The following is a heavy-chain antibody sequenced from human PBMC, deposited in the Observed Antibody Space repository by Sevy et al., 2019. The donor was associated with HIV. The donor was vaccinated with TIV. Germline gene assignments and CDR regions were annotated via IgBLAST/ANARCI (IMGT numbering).Heavy chain of an antibody. CDR1: GYTLTELS. J-gene: IGHJ6*02. V-gene: IGHV1-24*01. CDR2: FDPEDGET. D-gene: IGHD3-22*01. Sequence: ASVKVSCKDSGYTLTELSMHWVRQAPGKGLEWMGGFDPEDGETIYAQKFQGRVTMTEDTSTDTAYMELSSLRSEDTAVYYCATGRYYYDSSGWDVWGQGTTVTVSS. CDR3: ATGRYYYDSSGWDV.